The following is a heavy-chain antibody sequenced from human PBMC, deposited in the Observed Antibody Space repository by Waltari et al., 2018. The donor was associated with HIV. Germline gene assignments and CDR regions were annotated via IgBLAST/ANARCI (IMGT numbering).Heavy chain of an antibody. J-gene: IGHJ3*02. Sequence: QVQVVQSGAEVKNPGDSVRVSCKASGYTFLNSIIHWLRQAPGNSLGWMGCINAGNENTRYSQNFQGRLNITRDTSANIAHMYLSSLISEDTAVYYCAIEGVWGSTWAFDIWGHGTTVTVSS. D-gene: IGHD3-16*01. CDR2: INAGNENT. CDR1: GYTFLNSI. CDR3: AIEGVWGSTWAFDI. V-gene: IGHV1-3*01.